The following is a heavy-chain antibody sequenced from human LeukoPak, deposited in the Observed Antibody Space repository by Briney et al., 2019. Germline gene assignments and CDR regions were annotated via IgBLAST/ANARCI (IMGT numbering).Heavy chain of an antibody. V-gene: IGHV4-39*07. J-gene: IGHJ4*02. CDR3: ARGYTVSYYYFDY. Sequence: SETLSLTCTVSGGSISSSSYYWGWIRQPPGKGLEWIGSIYYSGSTNYNPSLKSRVTISVDTSKNQFSLKLSSVTAADTAVYYCARGYTVSYYYFDYWGQGTLVTVSS. D-gene: IGHD4-17*01. CDR1: GGSISSSSYY. CDR2: IYYSGST.